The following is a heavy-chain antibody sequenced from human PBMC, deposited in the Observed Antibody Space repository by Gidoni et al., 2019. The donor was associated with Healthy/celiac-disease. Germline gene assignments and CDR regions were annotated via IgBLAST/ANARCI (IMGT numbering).Heavy chain of an antibody. J-gene: IGHJ6*02. D-gene: IGHD5-18*01. CDR1: VGSILSSY. CDR2: IYTSGST. CDR3: ARDRAMVAKDYYYYGMDV. V-gene: IGHV4-4*07. Sequence: QVQLPVSVPGLAMPSETLSLTCTVSVGSILSSYWSWIRQPAGKGLEWIGRIYTSGSTNYNPSLKSRVTMSVDTSKNQFSLKLSSVTAADTAVYYCARDRAMVAKDYYYYGMDVWGQGTTVTVSS.